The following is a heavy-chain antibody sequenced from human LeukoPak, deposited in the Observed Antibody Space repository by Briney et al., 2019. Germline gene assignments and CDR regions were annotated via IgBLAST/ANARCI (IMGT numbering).Heavy chain of an antibody. D-gene: IGHD2-21*02. Sequence: GDSLRLSCAASGFTFTKYWMTWVRQAPGKGLEWVAFIRYDGSNKYYADSVKGRFTISRDNSKNTLYLQMNSLRAEDTAVYYCAKDSLVVTAIAYYYYYGMDVWGQGTTVTVSS. CDR2: IRYDGSNK. CDR1: GFTFTKYW. V-gene: IGHV3-30*02. J-gene: IGHJ6*02. CDR3: AKDSLVVTAIAYYYYYGMDV.